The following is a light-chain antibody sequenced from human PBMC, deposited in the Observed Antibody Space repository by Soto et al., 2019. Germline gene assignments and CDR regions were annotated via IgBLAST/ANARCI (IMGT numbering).Light chain of an antibody. V-gene: IGKV1-27*01. Sequence: DIQMTQSPSSLSAPVGDRVTITCRASPGLSNYLAWYQQKPGKVPKLLVYAASTLQSGLPSRFSGSGSGTGFSLTISSLQSEEVATYDCQKYNSASWTSGHGNKVAIK. J-gene: IGKJ1*01. CDR3: QKYNSASWT. CDR2: AAS. CDR1: PGLSNY.